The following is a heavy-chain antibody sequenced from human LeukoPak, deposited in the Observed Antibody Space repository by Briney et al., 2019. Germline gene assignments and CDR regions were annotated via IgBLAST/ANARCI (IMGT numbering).Heavy chain of an antibody. J-gene: IGHJ4*02. CDR3: AKGSYYDSSGSFYFDY. V-gene: IGHV3-7*03. D-gene: IGHD3-22*01. Sequence: PGGSLRLSCEASGFTFSSYWMSWVRQAPGKGLEWVANIETDGSEKYYVDSVKGRFTISRDNAKNSLYLQMNSLRAEDTAVYYCAKGSYYDSSGSFYFDYWGQGTLVTVSS. CDR1: GFTFSSYW. CDR2: IETDGSEK.